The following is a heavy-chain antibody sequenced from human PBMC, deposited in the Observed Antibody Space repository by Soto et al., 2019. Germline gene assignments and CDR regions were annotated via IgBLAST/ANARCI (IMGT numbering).Heavy chain of an antibody. CDR2: INPNSGGT. CDR1: GYTFTGYY. D-gene: IGHD6-13*01. V-gene: IGHV1-2*02. Sequence: GASVKVSCKASGYTFTGYYMHWVRQAPGQGLEWMGWINPNSGGTNYAQKFQGRVTMTRDTSTSTAYMELSRLRSDDTAVYYGARRQQLFLWRGGGFDYWGQGTLVTVSS. J-gene: IGHJ4*02. CDR3: ARRQQLFLWRGGGFDY.